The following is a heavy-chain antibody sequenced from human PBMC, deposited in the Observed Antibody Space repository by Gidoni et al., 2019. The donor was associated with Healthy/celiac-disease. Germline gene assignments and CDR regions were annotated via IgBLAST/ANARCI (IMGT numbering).Heavy chain of an antibody. D-gene: IGHD5-12*01. J-gene: IGHJ4*02. CDR2: IYYSGST. CDR3: AREEGYSGYDYVLSRVRYFDY. CDR1: GGSIRRGGYY. Sequence: QVQLQESGPGLVKPSQTLSLTCTVSGGSIRRGGYYWSWIRQHPGKGLEWIGYIYYSGSTYYNPSLKSRVTISVDTSKNQFSLKLSSVTAADTAVYYCAREEGYSGYDYVLSRVRYFDYWGQGTLVTVSS. V-gene: IGHV4-31*03.